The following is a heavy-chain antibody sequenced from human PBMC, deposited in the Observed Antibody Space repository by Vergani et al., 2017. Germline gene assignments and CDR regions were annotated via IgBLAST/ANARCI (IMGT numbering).Heavy chain of an antibody. V-gene: IGHV4-59*08. CDR1: GGSMSGYY. D-gene: IGHD6-19*01. CDR3: ARQRPGSGWSPGDFDD. CDR2: IYYSGLT. Sequence: QVQLQESGPGLVKPSETLSLTCSVSGGSMSGYYWSWIRQPPGKELEWIGSIYYSGLTYYNPSLKSRVAISVDTSKNQFSLKVTSVTAADTAVYFCARQRPGSGWSPGDFDDWGQGILVTVSS. J-gene: IGHJ4*02.